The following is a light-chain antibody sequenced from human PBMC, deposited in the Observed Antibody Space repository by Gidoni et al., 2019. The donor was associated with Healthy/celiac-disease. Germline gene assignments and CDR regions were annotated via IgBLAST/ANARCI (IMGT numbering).Light chain of an antibody. V-gene: IGKV3-20*01. J-gene: IGKJ3*01. CDR1: QIVSSSY. Sequence: EIVLTQYPGTLSLSPGERATLSCRASQIVSSSYLAWYQQKPGQAPRLLIYGASSRATGIPDRFSGSGSGTDFTLTISRLEPEDFAVYYCQQYGSSPFTFGPGTKVDIK. CDR2: GAS. CDR3: QQYGSSPFT.